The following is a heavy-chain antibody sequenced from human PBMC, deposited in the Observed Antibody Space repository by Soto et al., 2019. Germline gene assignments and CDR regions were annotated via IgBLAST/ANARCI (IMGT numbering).Heavy chain of an antibody. J-gene: IGHJ4*02. CDR2: IYYSGST. D-gene: IGHD4-17*01. Sequence: QVQLQESGPGLVKPSQTLSLTCTVSGGSISSGGYYWSWIRQHPGKGLEWIGYIYYSGSTYYNPSLKSRVTXXVXTXXNQFSLKLSSVTAADTAVYYCARSIDYGDYVSLGYWGQGTLVTVSS. V-gene: IGHV4-31*03. CDR1: GGSISSGGYY. CDR3: ARSIDYGDYVSLGY.